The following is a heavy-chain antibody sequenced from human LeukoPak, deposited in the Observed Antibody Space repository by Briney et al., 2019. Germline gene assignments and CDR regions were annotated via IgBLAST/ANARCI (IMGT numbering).Heavy chain of an antibody. Sequence: GGTLRLSCVASGFTFSIYAMSWVRQAPGKGLEWVSTITVSGGRTSFADSAKGRFTISRDNSKDTLYLQMNSLRAEDTAVYYCAKAFLANDLGESFDSWGQGSLVTVSS. D-gene: IGHD3-16*01. CDR3: AKAFLANDLGESFDS. CDR2: ITVSGGRT. J-gene: IGHJ4*02. CDR1: GFTFSIYA. V-gene: IGHV3-23*01.